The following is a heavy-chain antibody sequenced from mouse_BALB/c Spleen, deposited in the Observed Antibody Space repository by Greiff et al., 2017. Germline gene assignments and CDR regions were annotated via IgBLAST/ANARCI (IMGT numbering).Heavy chain of an antibody. CDR3: ARRDYDYDWFAY. CDR1: GFTFSSFG. J-gene: IGHJ3*01. Sequence: EVKLMESGGGLVQPGGSRKLSCAASGFTFSSFGMHWVRQAPEKGLEWVAYISSGSSTIYYADTVKGRFTISRDNPKNTLFLQMTSLRSEDTAMYYCARRDYDYDWFAYWGQGTLVTVSA. D-gene: IGHD2-4*01. CDR2: ISSGSSTI. V-gene: IGHV5-17*02.